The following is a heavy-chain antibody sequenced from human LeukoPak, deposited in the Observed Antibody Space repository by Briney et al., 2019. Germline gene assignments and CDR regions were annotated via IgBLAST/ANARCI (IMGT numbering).Heavy chain of an antibody. Sequence: SETLSLTCTVSGGSICSNNYYWGWIRQPPGKGLEWIGGIYYGGYTYYNPSLKSRVTISVDTSKNQFSLKLSSVTAADTAIYYCQSRFLEWLLDYWGQGTLVTVSS. CDR1: GGSICSNNYY. V-gene: IGHV4-39*01. D-gene: IGHD3-3*01. J-gene: IGHJ4*02. CDR3: QSRFLEWLLDY. CDR2: IYYGGYT.